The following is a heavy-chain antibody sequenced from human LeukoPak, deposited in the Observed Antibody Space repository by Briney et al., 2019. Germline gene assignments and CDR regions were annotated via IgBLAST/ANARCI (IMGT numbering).Heavy chain of an antibody. V-gene: IGHV4-59*01. CDR3: ARIFGSGRSDY. J-gene: IGHJ4*02. CDR2: IYYSGST. Sequence: SETLSLTCTVSGGSISSYYWSWIRQPPGKGLEWIGYIYYSGSTNYNPSLKSRVTISVDTSKNQFSLKLSSVTAADTAVYYCARIFGSGRSDYWGQGTLVTVSS. D-gene: IGHD6-19*01. CDR1: GGSISSYY.